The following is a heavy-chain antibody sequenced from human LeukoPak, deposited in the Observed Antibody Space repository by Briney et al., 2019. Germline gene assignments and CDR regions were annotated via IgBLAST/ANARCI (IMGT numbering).Heavy chain of an antibody. CDR3: AREEENNWFDP. V-gene: IGHV4-61*08. Sequence: SETLSLTCTVSGGSISSGGYYWSWIRQPPGKGLEWIGYIYYSGSTNYNPSLKSRVTISVDTSKNQSSLKLSSVTAADTAVYYCAREEENNWFDPWGQGTLVTVSS. CDR1: GGSISSGGYY. J-gene: IGHJ5*02. CDR2: IYYSGST.